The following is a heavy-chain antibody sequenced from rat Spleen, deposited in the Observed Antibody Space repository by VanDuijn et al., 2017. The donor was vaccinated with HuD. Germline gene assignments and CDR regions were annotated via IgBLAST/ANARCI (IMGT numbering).Heavy chain of an antibody. CDR3: ASQYYYDGYYRDF. J-gene: IGHJ2*01. D-gene: IGHD1-12*03. V-gene: IGHV2S61*01. CDR1: GFSLSSHG. Sequence: QVQLKESGPGLVQPSQTLSLTCTVSGFSLSSHGVGWVRQPPGKGLEWMGLIWGNGNTNYSSSLRSRLRISRDTSKSQVFLKMNNLQTEDTAMYFCASQYYYDGYYRDFWGQGVMVTVSS. CDR2: IWGNGNT.